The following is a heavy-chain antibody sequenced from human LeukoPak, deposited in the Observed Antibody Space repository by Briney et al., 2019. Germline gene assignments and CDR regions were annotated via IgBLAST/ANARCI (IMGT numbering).Heavy chain of an antibody. V-gene: IGHV3-30-3*01. CDR1: GGTFSSYA. Sequence: SCKASGGTFSSYAMHWVRQAPGKGLEWVAVISYDGSNKYYADSVKGRFTISRDNSKNTLYLQMNSLRAEDTAVYYCARDPLGDYVWGSYRNNFDYWGQGTLVTVSS. D-gene: IGHD3-16*02. CDR2: ISYDGSNK. CDR3: ARDPLGDYVWGSYRNNFDY. J-gene: IGHJ4*02.